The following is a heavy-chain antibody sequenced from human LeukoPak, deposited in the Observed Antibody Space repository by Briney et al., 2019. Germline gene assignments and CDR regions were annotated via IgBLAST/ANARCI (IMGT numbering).Heavy chain of an antibody. J-gene: IGHJ4*02. Sequence: PGGSLRLSCAASGFTFSSYAMHWVRQAPGKGPEWVAVISYDGRDKYSADSVKGRFTISRDNSKNTLYLQMNSLRAEDTAVYYCARDPGGRSADYDFDCWGQGTLVTVSS. CDR2: ISYDGRDK. V-gene: IGHV3-30*04. D-gene: IGHD4-17*01. CDR3: ARDPGGRSADYDFDC. CDR1: GFTFSSYA.